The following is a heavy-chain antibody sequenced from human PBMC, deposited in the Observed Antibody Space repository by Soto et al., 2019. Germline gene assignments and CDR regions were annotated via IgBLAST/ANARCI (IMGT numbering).Heavy chain of an antibody. J-gene: IGHJ6*02. CDR3: ASANGDYVGYGMDV. Sequence: SETLSLTCTVSGGSISSYYWSWIRQPPGKGLEWIGYIYYSGSTNYNPSLKSRVTISVDTSKNQFSLKLSSVTAADTAVYYCASANGDYVGYGMDVWGQGTTVTVSS. V-gene: IGHV4-59*01. CDR2: IYYSGST. D-gene: IGHD4-17*01. CDR1: GGSISSYY.